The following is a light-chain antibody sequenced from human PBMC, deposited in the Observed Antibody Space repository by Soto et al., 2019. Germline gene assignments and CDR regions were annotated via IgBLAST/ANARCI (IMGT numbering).Light chain of an antibody. CDR2: GAS. CDR1: QDISSY. V-gene: IGKV1-9*01. J-gene: IGKJ4*01. CDR3: QQVHDYPIT. Sequence: DIQLTQSPSFLSASVGDRVTVTCRSSQDISSYLARYQQKPGKAPKILIYGASTLQSGVPPRFGGSGSGTAFTLTISSLQPEDFATYFCQQVHDYPITFGGGTKVEIK.